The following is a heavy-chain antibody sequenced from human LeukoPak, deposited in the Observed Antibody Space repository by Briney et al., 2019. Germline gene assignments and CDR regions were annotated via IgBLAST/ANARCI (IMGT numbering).Heavy chain of an antibody. J-gene: IGHJ4*02. CDR1: GGSFSGYY. CDR2: INHSGST. CDR3: ARERVYYDFWSGYSTKYYFDY. Sequence: NSSETLSLTCAVYGGSFSGYYWSWIRQPPGKGLEWIGEINHSGSTNYNPSLKSRVTISVDTSKNQFSLKLSSVTAADTAVYYCARERVYYDFWSGYSTKYYFDYWGQGTLVTVSS. D-gene: IGHD3-3*01. V-gene: IGHV4-34*01.